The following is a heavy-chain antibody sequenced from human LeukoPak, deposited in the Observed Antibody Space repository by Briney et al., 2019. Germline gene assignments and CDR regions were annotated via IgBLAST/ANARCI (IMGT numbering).Heavy chain of an antibody. CDR2: ISAYNGNT. J-gene: IGHJ4*02. CDR3: ARDLMSQGSSGSLPFDS. CDR1: GYTFSTYG. Sequence: ASVKVSCKASGYTFSTYGLNWVRQAPGQGLEWMGWISAYNGNTNYAQKFQGRVSMTTDTSTSTAYMEVRSLRSDDTAVYYCARDLMSQGSSGSLPFDSWGQGTMVTVSS. D-gene: IGHD3-22*01. V-gene: IGHV1-18*01.